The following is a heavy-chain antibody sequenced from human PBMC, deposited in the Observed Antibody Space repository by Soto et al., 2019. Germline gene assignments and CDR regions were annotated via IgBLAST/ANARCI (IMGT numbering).Heavy chain of an antibody. J-gene: IGHJ4*02. CDR1: GYTFNTYG. V-gene: IGHV1-18*01. CDR3: ARGGEEMTMIVVADY. Sequence: QVQLVQSGAEVKKPGASVKVSCKASGYTFNTYGITWVRQAPGQGLEWMGWIYPYNGNTNYAQNLQGRVTMTTDTSTSTAYMELRSLRSDDTAVYYCARGGEEMTMIVVADYWGQGTLVTVSS. CDR2: IYPYNGNT. D-gene: IGHD3-22*01.